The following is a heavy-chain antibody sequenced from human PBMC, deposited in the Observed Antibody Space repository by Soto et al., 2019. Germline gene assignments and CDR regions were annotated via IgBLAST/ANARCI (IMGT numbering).Heavy chain of an antibody. J-gene: IGHJ4*02. D-gene: IGHD5-18*01. Sequence: QVQLQESGPGLVKPSQTLSLTCTVSGGSISSGGYYWSWIRQHPGKGLEWIGYIYYSGSTYYNPSLQSRVIISVDTSKNQFSLKLSSVTAADTAVYYCARSGYSYGPNPLLYWGQGTLVTVSS. V-gene: IGHV4-31*03. CDR3: ARSGYSYGPNPLLY. CDR2: IYYSGST. CDR1: GGSISSGGYY.